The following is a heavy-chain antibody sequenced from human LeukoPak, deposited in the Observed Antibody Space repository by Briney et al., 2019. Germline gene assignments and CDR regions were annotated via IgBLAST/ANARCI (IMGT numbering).Heavy chain of an antibody. D-gene: IGHD2-2*01. J-gene: IGHJ4*02. V-gene: IGHV4-34*01. Sequence: PSETLSLTCAVYGGSFSGYSWSWIRQPPGKGLEWIGEVNHSGGTNYNPYLKSRVTISVDTSKNQFSLKLSSVTAADTAVYYCARGSGLYCSSTSCPYNYWGQGTLVTVSS. CDR3: ARGSGLYCSSTSCPYNY. CDR1: GGSFSGYS. CDR2: VNHSGGT.